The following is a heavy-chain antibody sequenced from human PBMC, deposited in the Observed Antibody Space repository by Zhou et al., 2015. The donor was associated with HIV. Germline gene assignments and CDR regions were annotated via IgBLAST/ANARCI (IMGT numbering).Heavy chain of an antibody. CDR2: IIPIFGTA. D-gene: IGHD5-18*01. V-gene: IGHV1-69*01. CDR3: ALPSGYRTVSTIDP. Sequence: QVQLVQSGAEVKKPGSSVKVSCKASGGTFSSYAISWVRQAPGQGLEWMGGIIPIFGTANYAPKFQGRVTLTADESTSTAYMELSSLTSEDTAVYYCALPSGYRTVSTIDPWGQGTLVIVSS. J-gene: IGHJ5*02. CDR1: GGTFSSYA.